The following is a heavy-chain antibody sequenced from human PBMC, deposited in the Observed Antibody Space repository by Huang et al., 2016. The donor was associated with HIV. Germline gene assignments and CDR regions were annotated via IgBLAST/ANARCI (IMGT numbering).Heavy chain of an antibody. V-gene: IGHV4-39*01. D-gene: IGHD3-3*01. CDR3: ARNHDFWRGRMFAISYFDV. CDR1: GGSINTGRYY. Sequence: QMRFQESGPGLVKPSGTLSLTCNVSGGSINTGRYYWGWIRQPPGKGLEWVGSLYYTGNKHYDPSLKGRLTMSADTSKNQFSLNLSSVTAADTAIYYCARNHDFWRGRMFAISYFDVWGRGTLVTVAS. CDR2: LYYTGNK. J-gene: IGHJ2*01.